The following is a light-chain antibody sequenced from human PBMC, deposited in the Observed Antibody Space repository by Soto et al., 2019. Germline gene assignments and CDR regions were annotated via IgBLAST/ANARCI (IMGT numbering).Light chain of an antibody. J-gene: IGLJ2*01. CDR1: SSNIGAGYD. CDR2: DNT. CDR3: QSYDSSLKVV. V-gene: IGLV1-40*01. Sequence: QSVLTQPPSVSGAPGQRVTISCTGSSSNIGAGYDVYWYQQLPGTAPKLLIYDNTNRPSGVPDRFSGSKSGTSASLAITGLQAEDEADYYCQSYDSSLKVVFGGGTKVTVL.